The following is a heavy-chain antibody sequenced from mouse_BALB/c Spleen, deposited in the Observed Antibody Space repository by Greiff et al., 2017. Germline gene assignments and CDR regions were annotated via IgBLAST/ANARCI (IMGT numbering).Heavy chain of an antibody. V-gene: IGHV1S81*02. Sequence: QVQLQQPGAELVKPGASVKLSCKASGYTFTSYWMHWVKQRPGQGLEWIGEINPSNGRTNYNEKFKSKATLTVDKSSSTAYMQLSSLTSEDSAVYDCSRARDYDDDRFAYWGQGTLVTVSA. J-gene: IGHJ3*01. CDR1: GYTFTSYW. CDR2: INPSNGRT. D-gene: IGHD2-4*01. CDR3: SRARDYDDDRFAY.